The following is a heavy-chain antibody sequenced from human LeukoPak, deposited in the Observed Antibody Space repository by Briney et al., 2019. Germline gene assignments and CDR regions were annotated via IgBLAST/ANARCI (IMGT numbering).Heavy chain of an antibody. CDR1: GFTFSSYE. V-gene: IGHV3-48*03. CDR3: AKDSGNPGYYYGMDV. D-gene: IGHD1-14*01. CDR2: ISSSGSTI. J-gene: IGHJ6*02. Sequence: GGSLRLSCAASGFTFSSYEMNWVRQAPGKGLEWVSYISSSGSTIYYADSVKGRFTISRDNAKNSLYLQMNSLRAEDTALYYCAKDSGNPGYYYGMDVWGQGTTVTVSS.